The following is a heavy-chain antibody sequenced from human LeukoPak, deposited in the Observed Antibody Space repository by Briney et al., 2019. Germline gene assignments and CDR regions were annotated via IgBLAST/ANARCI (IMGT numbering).Heavy chain of an antibody. CDR3: ARDCIGCHGFDS. D-gene: IGHD1-26*01. Sequence: ASVKVSCKASGYNFFSYGITWVRQAPRQGLEWMGWVSAYADNTNYVQKFQGRVTMTTDTSTSTAYMELRSLRSDDTAVYYCARDCIGCHGFDSWGQGTLVTVSS. J-gene: IGHJ4*02. CDR2: VSAYADNT. CDR1: GYNFFSYG. V-gene: IGHV1-18*01.